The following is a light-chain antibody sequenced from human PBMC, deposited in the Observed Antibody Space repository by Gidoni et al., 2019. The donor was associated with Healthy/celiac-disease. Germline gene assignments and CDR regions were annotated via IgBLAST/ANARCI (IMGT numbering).Light chain of an antibody. CDR2: GAS. CDR3: QQYNDWPPLT. CDR1: QSVSSN. Sequence: EIVMTQSPATLSMSPGERATLSCRASQSVSSNLAWYQQKPGQAPRLLIFGASTRATGIPARFSGSGSGTDFTLTISSLQSEDLAVYYCQQYNDWPPLTFGGGTKVEIK. J-gene: IGKJ4*02. V-gene: IGKV3-15*01.